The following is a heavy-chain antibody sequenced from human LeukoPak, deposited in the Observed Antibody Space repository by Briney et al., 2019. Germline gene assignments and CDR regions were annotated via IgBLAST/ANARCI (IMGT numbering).Heavy chain of an antibody. CDR2: VWYDGNNK. CDR3: AREAMGRRVLDY. CDR1: GFTFSSYG. V-gene: IGHV3-33*01. J-gene: IGHJ4*02. D-gene: IGHD3-10*01. Sequence: PGGSLRLSCAASGFTFSSYGMHWVRQAPGKGLEWVAVVWYDGNNKYYADSVKGRFTISRDNARNALYLQVNSPRAEDTAVYYCAREAMGRRVLDYWGQGTLVTVSS.